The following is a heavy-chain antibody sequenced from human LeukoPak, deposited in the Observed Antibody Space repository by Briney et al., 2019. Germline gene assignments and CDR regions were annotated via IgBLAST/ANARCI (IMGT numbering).Heavy chain of an antibody. CDR2: IYYSGST. V-gene: IGHV4-59*08. Sequence: PSETLSLTCTVSGGSISSYYWSWIRQPPGKGLEWIGYIYYSGSTNYNPFLKSRVTISVDTSKNQFSLKLSSVTAADTAVYYCARHSPQFYHYDSSGYLDYWGQGTLVTVSS. CDR3: ARHSPQFYHYDSSGYLDY. D-gene: IGHD3-22*01. CDR1: GGSISSYY. J-gene: IGHJ4*02.